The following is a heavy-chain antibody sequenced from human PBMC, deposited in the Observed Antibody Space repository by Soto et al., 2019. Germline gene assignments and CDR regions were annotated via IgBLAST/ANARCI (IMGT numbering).Heavy chain of an antibody. D-gene: IGHD1-26*01. V-gene: IGHV3-53*02. CDR1: GYTVSSNY. CDR3: ARGGSYPMNYYGMFV. CDR2: IYSDGSA. Sequence: EVQLVETGGGLIQPGGFLRLSCAASGYTVSSNYMSWVRQAPGKGLEWVSIIYSDGSAYYADSVKGRFTISRDNSKNTVYLQMNNVRAADTAVYHCARGGSYPMNYYGMFVWGQGTTVTVSS. J-gene: IGHJ6*02.